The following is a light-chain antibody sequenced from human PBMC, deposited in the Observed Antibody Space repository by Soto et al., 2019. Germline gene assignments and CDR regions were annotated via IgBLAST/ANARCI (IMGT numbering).Light chain of an antibody. CDR1: PTISSW. V-gene: IGKV1-39*01. Sequence: DIQMTQSPSTLSGSVGDRVTITCRASPTISSWLAWYQKKPGKDPKILIYAASRMQSGVPSRFSGSGSGTDFNLTISSLQTEDFATYYCQQSYSTTRTFGQGTKVDIK. CDR2: AAS. J-gene: IGKJ1*01. CDR3: QQSYSTTRT.